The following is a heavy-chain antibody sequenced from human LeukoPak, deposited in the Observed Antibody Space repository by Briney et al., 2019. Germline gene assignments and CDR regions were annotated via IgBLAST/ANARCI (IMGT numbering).Heavy chain of an antibody. CDR2: INPNSGGT. CDR1: GYTFTGYY. D-gene: IGHD6-19*01. V-gene: IGHV1-2*02. J-gene: IGHJ4*02. Sequence: ASVKVSCKASGYTFTGYYMHWVRQAPVQGLEWMGWINPNSGGTNYAQKFQVRVTMTRDTSISTAYIELSRLRSNDTAVYYCTRGTTVAGTGYWGRGTLVTVSS. CDR3: TRGTTVAGTGY.